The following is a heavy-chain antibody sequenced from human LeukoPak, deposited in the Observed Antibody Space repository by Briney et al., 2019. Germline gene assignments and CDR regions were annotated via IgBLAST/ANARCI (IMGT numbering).Heavy chain of an antibody. V-gene: IGHV2-5*02. CDR2: IYWDDDK. D-gene: IGHD3-16*01. J-gene: IGHJ3*02. CDR1: GFSLGTSGVA. CDR3: AHKFDALPSHAFDI. Sequence: SGPTLMHPTQPLTLTCTFSGFSLGTSGVAVGWIRQPPGKALEWLALIYWDDDKRYSPSLKSRLTITKDTSKNQVVLTMTNMDPVDTATYYCAHKFDALPSHAFDIWGQGTMVTVSS.